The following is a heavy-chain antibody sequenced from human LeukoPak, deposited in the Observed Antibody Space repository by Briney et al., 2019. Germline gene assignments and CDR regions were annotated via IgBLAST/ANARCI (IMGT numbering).Heavy chain of an antibody. CDR3: ARLQSSGLVWSVY. D-gene: IGHD2-21*01. J-gene: IGHJ4*02. Sequence: ASETLSLTCTVSGGSISSRSYYWGWIRQPPGKGLEWIGSIYYSGSTYYNPSLKSRVTISVDTSKNQFSLKLSSVTAADTAVYYCARLQSSGLVWSVYWGQGTLVTVSS. CDR1: GGSISSRSYY. CDR2: IYYSGST. V-gene: IGHV4-39*01.